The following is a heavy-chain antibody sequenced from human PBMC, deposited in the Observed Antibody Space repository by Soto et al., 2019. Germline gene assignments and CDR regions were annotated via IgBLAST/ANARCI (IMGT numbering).Heavy chain of an antibody. CDR2: IYSGGST. Sequence: GGSLRLSCAASGFTVSSNYMSWVRQAPGKGLEWVSVIYSGGSTYYADSVKGRFTISRDNSKNTLYLQMNSLRAEDTAVYYCAIIGAARRDLSFDYWGQGTLVTVSS. V-gene: IGHV3-53*01. CDR3: AIIGAARRDLSFDY. D-gene: IGHD6-6*01. CDR1: GFTVSSNY. J-gene: IGHJ4*02.